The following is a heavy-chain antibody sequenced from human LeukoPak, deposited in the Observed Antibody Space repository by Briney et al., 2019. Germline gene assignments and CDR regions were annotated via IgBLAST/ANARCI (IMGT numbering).Heavy chain of an antibody. Sequence: ASVKVSCKASGYIFTGYYMHWVRQAPGQGLEWMGWINPNSVGSNYAQKFKGRVTLTRDTSISTAYMELSRLGSEDTAVYYCARMGYCSSTSCYTGDYWGQGTLVTVSS. J-gene: IGHJ4*02. V-gene: IGHV1-2*02. CDR2: INPNSVGS. CDR3: ARMGYCSSTSCYTGDY. D-gene: IGHD2-2*02. CDR1: GYIFTGYY.